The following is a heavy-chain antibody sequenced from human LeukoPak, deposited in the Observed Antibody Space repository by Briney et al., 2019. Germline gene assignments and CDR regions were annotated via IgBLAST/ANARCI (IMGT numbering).Heavy chain of an antibody. CDR3: ARAEITGTTGGMDV. J-gene: IGHJ6*02. V-gene: IGHV4-59*01. CDR1: GGSISSYY. CDR2: IYYSGST. D-gene: IGHD1-20*01. Sequence: PSETLSLTCAVSGGSISSYYWSWIRQPPGKGLEWIGYIYYSGSTNYNPSLKGRVTISVDTSKNQFSLKLSSVTAADTAVYYCARAEITGTTGGMDVWGQGTTVTVSS.